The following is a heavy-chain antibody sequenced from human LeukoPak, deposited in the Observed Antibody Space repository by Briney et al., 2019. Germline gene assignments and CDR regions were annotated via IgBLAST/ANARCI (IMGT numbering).Heavy chain of an antibody. CDR3: ARKAGYYYGSGDY. CDR2: IGGSGAST. Sequence: GGSLRLSCAASGFTFSSYAMSWVRQAPGKGLEWVSTIGGSGASTYYADSVKGRFTISRDNSKNTLYLQMNSLRVEDTAVYYCARKAGYYYGSGDYWGQGTLVTVSS. D-gene: IGHD3-10*01. J-gene: IGHJ4*02. V-gene: IGHV3-23*01. CDR1: GFTFSSYA.